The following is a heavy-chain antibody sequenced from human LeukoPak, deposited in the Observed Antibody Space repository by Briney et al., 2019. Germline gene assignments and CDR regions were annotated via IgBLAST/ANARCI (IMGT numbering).Heavy chain of an antibody. CDR3: TTVTAALEYFQH. CDR1: GFTSSSYA. D-gene: IGHD6-13*01. J-gene: IGHJ1*01. Sequence: GGSLRLSCAASGFTSSSYAMSWVRQAPGKGLEWVGRIKSKTDGGTTDYAAPVKGRFTISRDDSKNTLYLQMNSLKTEDTAVYYCTTVTAALEYFQHWGQGTLVTVSS. V-gene: IGHV3-15*01. CDR2: IKSKTDGGTT.